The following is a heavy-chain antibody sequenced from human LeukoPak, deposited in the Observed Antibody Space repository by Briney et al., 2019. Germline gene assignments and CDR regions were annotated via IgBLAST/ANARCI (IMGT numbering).Heavy chain of an antibody. CDR3: AKVFIDMVSPTHYFDY. CDR1: GFTFSRYG. CDR2: ISYDGSNK. J-gene: IGHJ4*02. Sequence: PGGSLRLSCAASGFTFSRYGMHWVRQAPGKGLEWVAVISYDGSNKYYADSVKGRFTISRDNSKNAVYLQMNSLRAEDTAVYYCAKVFIDMVSPTHYFDYWGQGTLVTVSS. D-gene: IGHD3-10*01. V-gene: IGHV3-30*18.